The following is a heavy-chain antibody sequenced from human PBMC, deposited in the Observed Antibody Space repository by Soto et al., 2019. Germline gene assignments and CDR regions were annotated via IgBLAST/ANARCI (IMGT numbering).Heavy chain of an antibody. J-gene: IGHJ2*01. CDR3: ARDHCSSSNCYPRWYFDL. CDR1: GFSFKDYY. Sequence: QVQLVESGGGLVKPGGSLRLSCAVSGFSFKDYYMSWIRQAPGKGLEWMSYISNVGTTIYYADSVKGRFTISRDTTKSSLFLQMNSLRGDDTALYFCARDHCSSSNCYPRWYFDLWGRGTLVTVSS. D-gene: IGHD2-2*01. CDR2: ISNVGTTI. V-gene: IGHV3-11*01.